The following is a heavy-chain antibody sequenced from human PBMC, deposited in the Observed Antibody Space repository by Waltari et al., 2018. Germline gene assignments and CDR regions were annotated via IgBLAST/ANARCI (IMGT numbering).Heavy chain of an antibody. Sequence: VYLVESGGGLAQPGGSLRLSCVASGFSFSEFVMNWVRQAPGKGLEVVAVIWHDGTNKYYADSVKGRFTVSRDNSKNTMYLQMNSLRVEDTAVYYCAPPRQWTFDSWGQGALVTVSS. J-gene: IGHJ4*02. D-gene: IGHD6-19*01. CDR1: GFSFSEFV. CDR3: APPRQWTFDS. V-gene: IGHV3-33*08. CDR2: IWHDGTNK.